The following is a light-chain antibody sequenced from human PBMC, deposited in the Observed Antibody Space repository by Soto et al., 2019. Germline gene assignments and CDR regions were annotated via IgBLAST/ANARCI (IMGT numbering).Light chain of an antibody. V-gene: IGLV1-40*01. Sequence: QLPSVSGAPGQRVTISCTGSSSNIGAGYDVHWYQQLPGTAPKLLIYGNSNRPSGVPDRFSGSKSGTSASLAITGLQAEDEADYYCQSYDSSLSALFGGGTKLTVL. CDR3: QSYDSSLSAL. CDR2: GNS. CDR1: SSNIGAGYD. J-gene: IGLJ3*02.